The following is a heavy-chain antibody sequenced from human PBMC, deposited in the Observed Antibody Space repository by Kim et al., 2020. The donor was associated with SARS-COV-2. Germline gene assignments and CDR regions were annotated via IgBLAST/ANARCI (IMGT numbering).Heavy chain of an antibody. CDR3: ARSVNDRDYYYYYGMDV. CDR1: GGSISSYY. V-gene: IGHV4-59*01. D-gene: IGHD1-1*01. CDR2: IYYSGST. J-gene: IGHJ6*02. Sequence: SETLSLTCTVSGGSISSYYWSWIRQPPGKGLEWIGYIYYSGSTNYNPSLKSRVTISVDTSKNQFSLKLSSVTAADTAVYYCARSVNDRDYYYYYGMDVWGQGTTVTVSS.